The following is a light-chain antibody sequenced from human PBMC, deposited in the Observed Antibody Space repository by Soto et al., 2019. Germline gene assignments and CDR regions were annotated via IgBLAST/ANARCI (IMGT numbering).Light chain of an antibody. CDR2: AVS. J-gene: IGLJ1*01. CDR1: SRDVGGYNY. V-gene: IGLV2-14*01. Sequence: QSALTQPASVSGSHGQSITISCTGTSRDVGGYNYVSWYQQHPGKSPKLMIYAVSNRPSGVSNRFSGSKSGNTASLTISGLQAEDEADYYCSSYTSSSTFYVFGTGTKVTVL. CDR3: SSYTSSSTFYV.